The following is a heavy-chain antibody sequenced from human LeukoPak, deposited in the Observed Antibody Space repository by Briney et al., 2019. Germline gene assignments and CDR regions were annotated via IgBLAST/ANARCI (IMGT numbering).Heavy chain of an antibody. CDR3: ARGRRQWLVLDGN. CDR1: GGSFSGYY. Sequence: SETLSLTCAVYGGSFSGYYWSWIRQPPGKGLEWIGEINHSGSTNYNPSLKSRVTISVDTSKNQFSLKLSSVTAADTAVYYCARGRRQWLVLDGNWGQGTLVTVSS. D-gene: IGHD6-19*01. V-gene: IGHV4-34*01. CDR2: INHSGST. J-gene: IGHJ4*02.